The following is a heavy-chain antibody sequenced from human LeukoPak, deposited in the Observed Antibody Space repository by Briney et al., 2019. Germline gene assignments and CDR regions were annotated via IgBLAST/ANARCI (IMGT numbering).Heavy chain of an antibody. Sequence: ASVKVSCKASGGTFSSYAISWVRQAPGQGLEWMGGIIPIFGAANYAQKFQGRVTITADKSTSTAYMELSSLRSEDTAVYYCASGSKRYSYGLWGQGTLVTVSS. V-gene: IGHV1-69*06. J-gene: IGHJ4*02. CDR3: ASGSKRYSYGL. D-gene: IGHD5-18*01. CDR2: IIPIFGAA. CDR1: GGTFSSYA.